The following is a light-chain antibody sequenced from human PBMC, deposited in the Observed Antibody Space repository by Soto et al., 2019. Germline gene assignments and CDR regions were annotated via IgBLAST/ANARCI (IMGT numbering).Light chain of an antibody. J-gene: IGKJ3*01. Sequence: EIVLTQSPATLSLSPGERATLSCRASQSVSSYLAWYQQKPGQAPRLLIYDASNRATGIPARFSGSGSGTDFTLTIGTLVPEDFAVYYCQQRSNWPGVTFGPGTKVDIK. V-gene: IGKV3-11*01. CDR3: QQRSNWPGVT. CDR2: DAS. CDR1: QSVSSY.